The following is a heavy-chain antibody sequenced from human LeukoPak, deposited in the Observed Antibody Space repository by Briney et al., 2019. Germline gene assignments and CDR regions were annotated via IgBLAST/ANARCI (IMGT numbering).Heavy chain of an antibody. Sequence: SETLSLTCAVYGGSFSGYYWSWIRQPPGKGLEWIGEITHSGSTNYNPSLKSRVTISVDTSKNQFSLKLSSVTAADTAVYYCARQPMVRGVIISWGQGTLVTVSS. J-gene: IGHJ5*02. CDR1: GGSFSGYY. D-gene: IGHD3-10*01. CDR3: ARQPMVRGVIIS. CDR2: ITHSGST. V-gene: IGHV4-34*01.